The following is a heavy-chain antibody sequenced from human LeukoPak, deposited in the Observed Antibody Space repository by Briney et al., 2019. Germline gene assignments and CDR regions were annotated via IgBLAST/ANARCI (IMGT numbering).Heavy chain of an antibody. CDR1: GFTFSVFY. J-gene: IGHJ4*02. D-gene: IGHD3-22*01. Sequence: PGGSLRLSCAASGFTFSVFYMSWIRQAPGKGLEWVSYISSSGSTIYYGDSVEGRFTISRDNAKNSVYLQMNSLRAEDTAVYYCARDRSGGTYCYDSSGYAFWGQGTLVTVSS. CDR2: ISSSGSTI. CDR3: ARDRSGGTYCYDSSGYAF. V-gene: IGHV3-11*01.